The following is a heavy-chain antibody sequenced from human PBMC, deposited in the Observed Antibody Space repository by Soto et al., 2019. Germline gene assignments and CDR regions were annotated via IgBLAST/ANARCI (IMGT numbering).Heavy chain of an antibody. CDR1: GYTLTELS. V-gene: IGHV1-24*01. CDR2: FDPEDGET. D-gene: IGHD6-13*01. Sequence: ASVKVSCKVSGYTLTELSMHWVRQAPGKGLEWMGGFDPEDGETIYAQKFQGRVTMTEDTSTDTAYMELSSLRSEDTAVYYCATIFLRSSWSRYYFDYWGQGTLVTVSS. J-gene: IGHJ4*02. CDR3: ATIFLRSSWSRYYFDY.